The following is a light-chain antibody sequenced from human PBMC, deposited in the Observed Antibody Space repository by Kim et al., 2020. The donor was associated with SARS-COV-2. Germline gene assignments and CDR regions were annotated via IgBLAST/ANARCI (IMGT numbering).Light chain of an antibody. CDR1: SGSIVSDF. CDR2: EDH. CDR3: QSYDDNIWV. V-gene: IGLV6-57*01. Sequence: NFMLTQSHSASQSPGKTVIISCTRSSGSIVSDFVQWFQQRPGSSPTTVIYEDHKRPSGVPDRFSGSVDSSSNSASLTISGLRAEDEADYYSQSYDDNIWVFGGGTQLTVL. J-gene: IGLJ3*02.